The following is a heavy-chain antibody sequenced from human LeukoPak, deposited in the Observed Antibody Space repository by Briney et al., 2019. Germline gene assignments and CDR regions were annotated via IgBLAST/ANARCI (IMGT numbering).Heavy chain of an antibody. CDR3: ARLKSLGDSSSNYYYMDV. CDR1: GGSISSSNW. J-gene: IGHJ6*03. Sequence: SGTLSLTCAVSGGSISSSNWWRWVRQPPGKGLEWIGEIYHSGSTNYNPSLKSRVTISVDKSKNQFSLKLSSVTAADTAVYYCARLKSLGDSSSNYYYMDVWGKGTTVTVSS. CDR2: IYHSGST. D-gene: IGHD6-13*01. V-gene: IGHV4-4*02.